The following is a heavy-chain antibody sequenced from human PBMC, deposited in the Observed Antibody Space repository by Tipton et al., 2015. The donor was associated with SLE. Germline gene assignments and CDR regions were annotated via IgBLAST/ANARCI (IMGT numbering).Heavy chain of an antibody. D-gene: IGHD2-15*01. V-gene: IGHV4-34*01. J-gene: IGHJ1*01. Sequence: TLSLTCSIYGESFGGYYWSWIRQPPGKGLEWIGEINHSGSTYYNPSLKSRVTISVDTSKKQFSLKLSSVTAADTAVYYCARGGYCSGGSCYPEYFHHWGQGTLVTVSS. CDR1: GESFGGYY. CDR2: INHSGST. CDR3: ARGGYCSGGSCYPEYFHH.